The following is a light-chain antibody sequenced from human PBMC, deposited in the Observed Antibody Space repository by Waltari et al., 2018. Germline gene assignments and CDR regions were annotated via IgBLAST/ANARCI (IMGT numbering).Light chain of an antibody. J-gene: IGLJ3*02. CDR3: QSYDSSLSWV. Sequence: QSVLTQPPSVSGAPGQRVTIPCTRSSSNIGANFDIHWYHQLPGTAPKLLIYGNSNRPSGVPDRFSGSKSGTSASLAITGLQAEDEADYYCQSYDSSLSWVFGGGTKLTVL. V-gene: IGLV1-40*01. CDR1: SSNIGANFD. CDR2: GNS.